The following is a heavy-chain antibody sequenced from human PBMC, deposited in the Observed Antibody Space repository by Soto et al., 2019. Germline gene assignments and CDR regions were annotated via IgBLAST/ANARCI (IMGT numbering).Heavy chain of an antibody. D-gene: IGHD6-19*01. CDR2: IYYSGST. V-gene: IGHV4-39*01. CDR3: ARHVSGSSGYPLHFDY. CDR1: AVSISSSIYY. Sequence: PSETLSLTCTVSAVSISSSIYYWCWIRQPPGKGLEWIGSIYYSGSTYYNPSLKSRVTISVDTSKNQFSLKLSSVTAADTAVYYCARHVSGSSGYPLHFDYWGQGTLVTVSS. J-gene: IGHJ4*02.